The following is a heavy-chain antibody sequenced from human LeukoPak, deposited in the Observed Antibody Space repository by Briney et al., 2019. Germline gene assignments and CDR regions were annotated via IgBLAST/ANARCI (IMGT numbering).Heavy chain of an antibody. CDR2: IYYSGST. J-gene: IGHJ3*02. D-gene: IGHD5-24*01. CDR3: ARSRDGYNRYAFGI. V-gene: IGHV4-31*03. Sequence: PSQTLSLTCTVSGGSVSSGGYYWSWIRQHPGKGLEWIGYIYYSGSTYYNPSLKSRVTISVDTPKNQFSLKLSSVTAADTAVYYCARSRDGYNRYAFGIWGQGTMVTVSS. CDR1: GGSVSSGGYY.